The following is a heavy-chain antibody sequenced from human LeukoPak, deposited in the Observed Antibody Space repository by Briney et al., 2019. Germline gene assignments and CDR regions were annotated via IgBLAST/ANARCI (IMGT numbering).Heavy chain of an antibody. V-gene: IGHV1-2*02. CDR2: INPNSGGT. D-gene: IGHD3-22*01. CDR1: GYTFTGYY. Sequence: ASVKVSCKASGYTFTGYYIHWVRQAPGQGLEWMGWINPNSGGTNYAQKFQGRVTMTRDTSISTAYMELSRLRSDDTAVYYCARLYYDSSGYHADYWGQGTLVTVSS. CDR3: ARLYYDSSGYHADY. J-gene: IGHJ4*02.